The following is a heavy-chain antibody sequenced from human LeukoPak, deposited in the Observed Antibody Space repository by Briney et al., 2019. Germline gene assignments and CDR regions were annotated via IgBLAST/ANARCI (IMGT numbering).Heavy chain of an antibody. CDR2: IKEDGSVK. Sequence: GGSLRLSCAASGFTFSSFWMIWVRQAPGKGLEWVANIKEDGSVKNYVDSVKGRFTISRDNAKNSLFLQMNSLRAEDTAVYYCARDLGIVYYYGMDVWGQGTTVIVSS. V-gene: IGHV3-7*01. D-gene: IGHD7-27*01. CDR1: GFTFSSFW. J-gene: IGHJ6*02. CDR3: ARDLGIVYYYGMDV.